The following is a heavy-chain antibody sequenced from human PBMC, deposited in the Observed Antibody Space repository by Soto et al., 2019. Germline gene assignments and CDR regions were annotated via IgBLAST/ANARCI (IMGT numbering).Heavy chain of an antibody. CDR1: GDSISSSSYY. Sequence: SETLSLTCTVSGDSISSSSYYWGWSRQPPGKGLEWIGSIYYSGSTYYNPSLKSRVTISVDTSKNQFSLKLSSVTAADTAVYYCARLYRLQLGYYFDYWGQGTLVTVSS. D-gene: IGHD6-13*01. V-gene: IGHV4-39*01. CDR3: ARLYRLQLGYYFDY. J-gene: IGHJ4*02. CDR2: IYYSGST.